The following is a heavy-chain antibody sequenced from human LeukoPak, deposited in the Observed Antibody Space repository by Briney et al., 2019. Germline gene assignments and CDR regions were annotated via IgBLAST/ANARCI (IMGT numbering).Heavy chain of an antibody. Sequence: PGGSLRLSCAASGFTFSSYAMHWVRQAPGKGLEWVAVISYDGSNKYYADSVKGRFTISRDNSKNTLYLQMNSLRAEDTAVYYCARASRNSLFDYWGQGTLVTVSS. CDR3: ARASRNSLFDY. J-gene: IGHJ4*02. CDR1: GFTFSSYA. D-gene: IGHD2-21*01. CDR2: ISYDGSNK. V-gene: IGHV3-30*14.